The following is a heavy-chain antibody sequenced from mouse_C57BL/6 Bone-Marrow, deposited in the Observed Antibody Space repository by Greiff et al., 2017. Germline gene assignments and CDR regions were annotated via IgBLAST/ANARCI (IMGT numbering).Heavy chain of an antibody. CDR2: IDPEKGDT. Sequence: EVQLQQSGAELVRPGASVKLSCTASGFNIKDDYMHWVKQRPEQGLEWIGWIDPEKGDTEYASKIQGKATITADTSSNTAYLQLSSLTSEDTAVYYCTTVVHYWGQGTTLTGSS. CDR3: TTVVHY. CDR1: GFNIKDDY. J-gene: IGHJ2*01. V-gene: IGHV14-4*01. D-gene: IGHD1-1*01.